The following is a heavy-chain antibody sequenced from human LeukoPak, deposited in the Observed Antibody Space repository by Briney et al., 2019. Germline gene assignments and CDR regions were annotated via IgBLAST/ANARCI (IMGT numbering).Heavy chain of an antibody. CDR2: IRYDGSNK. J-gene: IGHJ3*02. Sequence: GGSLRLSCAASGFTFSSYGMHWVRQAPGKGLEWVAFIRYDGSNKYYADSVKGRFTISRDNAKNTLYLQMNSLRAEDTAVYYCARDQDRAFDIWGQGTMVTVSS. CDR1: GFTFSSYG. CDR3: ARDQDRAFDI. V-gene: IGHV3-30*02.